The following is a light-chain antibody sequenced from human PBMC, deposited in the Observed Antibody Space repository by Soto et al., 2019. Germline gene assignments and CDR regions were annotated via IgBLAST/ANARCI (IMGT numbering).Light chain of an antibody. CDR2: NNN. J-gene: IGLJ1*01. V-gene: IGLV1-44*01. Sequence: QSVLTQPPSASGTPGQRVTISCSGSRSNIGSYTVTWYQQLPGSAPKFLIYNNNQRPSGVPDRFSGSTSGTSASLAIGGLQSEDEADYHCVAWDDSLNAYVFGSGTQLTVL. CDR3: VAWDDSLNAYV. CDR1: RSNIGSYT.